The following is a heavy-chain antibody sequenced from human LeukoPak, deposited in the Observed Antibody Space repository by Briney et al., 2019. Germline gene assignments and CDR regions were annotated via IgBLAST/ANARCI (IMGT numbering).Heavy chain of an antibody. D-gene: IGHD1-1*01. CDR3: AKDLTGRNWMNYFDY. CDR2: ISGSGGST. Sequence: PGGSLRLSCAGSGFTFTTYWMSWVRQAPGKGLEWVSAISGSGGSTYYADSVKGRFTISRDNSKNTLYLQMNSLRAEDTAVYYCAKDLTGRNWMNYFDYWGQGTLVTVSS. CDR1: GFTFTTYW. V-gene: IGHV3-23*01. J-gene: IGHJ4*02.